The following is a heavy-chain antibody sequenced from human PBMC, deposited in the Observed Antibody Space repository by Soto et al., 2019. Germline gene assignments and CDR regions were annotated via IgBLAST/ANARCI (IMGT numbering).Heavy chain of an antibody. Sequence: QVQLVESGGGVVQPGRSLRLSCAASGFTFSSYAMHWVRQAPGKGLAWVAVISYDGSNKYYADSVKGRFTISRDNSQNTLYLQMNSLRAEDTAVYYCARDKREQWLSTFDYWGQGTLVTVSS. CDR2: ISYDGSNK. V-gene: IGHV3-30-3*01. D-gene: IGHD6-19*01. CDR3: ARDKREQWLSTFDY. J-gene: IGHJ4*02. CDR1: GFTFSSYA.